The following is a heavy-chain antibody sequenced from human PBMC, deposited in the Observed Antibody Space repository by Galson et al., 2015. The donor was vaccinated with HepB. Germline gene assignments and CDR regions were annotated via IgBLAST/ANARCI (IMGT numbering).Heavy chain of an antibody. CDR3: AKSCIDSCYFWGSLDD. J-gene: IGHJ4*02. Sequence: SLRLSCAVSGFGFGTYAMTWVRQAPGKGLEWVSGISASGDNSDYADSVKGRFTISRDNSKNTLYLQMTSLRAEDTAVYFCAKSCIDSCYFWGSLDDWGQGTLVSVSS. D-gene: IGHD2-21*02. CDR1: GFGFGTYA. V-gene: IGHV3-23*01. CDR2: ISASGDNS.